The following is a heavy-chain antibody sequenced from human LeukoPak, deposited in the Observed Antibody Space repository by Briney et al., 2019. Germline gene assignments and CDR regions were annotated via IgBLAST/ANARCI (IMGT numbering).Heavy chain of an antibody. D-gene: IGHD3-16*01. V-gene: IGHV4-59*03. Sequence: PSETLSLTCTASGGSISSYYWSWIRQPPGKGLEWIGYFFSSGSTNYNPSLKSRVTMSLDTSKNQLSLKLTSVTAADTAVYYCAVLGNYALDYWGQGTLVTVSS. CDR3: AVLGNYALDY. J-gene: IGHJ4*02. CDR2: FFSSGST. CDR1: GGSISSYY.